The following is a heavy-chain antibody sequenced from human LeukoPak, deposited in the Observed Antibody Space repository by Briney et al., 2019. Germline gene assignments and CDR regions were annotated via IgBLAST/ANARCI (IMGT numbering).Heavy chain of an antibody. Sequence: NPSETLSLTCTVSDGSISSSSYYWGWVRQPPGKGLEWIANIYYSGSTYYSPSLRSRVTISVDTSKNQFSLKLTSVTAADTAVYYCARHASVSGNWPRPLDYWGQGSLATVSS. D-gene: IGHD3-3*01. CDR1: DGSISSSSYY. J-gene: IGHJ4*02. CDR2: IYYSGST. V-gene: IGHV4-39*01. CDR3: ARHASVSGNWPRPLDY.